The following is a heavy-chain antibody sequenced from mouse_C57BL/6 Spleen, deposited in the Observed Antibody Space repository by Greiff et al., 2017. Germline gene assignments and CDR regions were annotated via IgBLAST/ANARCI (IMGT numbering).Heavy chain of an antibody. CDR1: GYTFTSYW. V-gene: IGHV1-53*01. CDR2: INPSNGGT. J-gene: IGHJ2*01. D-gene: IGHD4-1*01. CDR3: ARSGNWGLFFDY. Sequence: QVQLQQPGTELVKPGASVKLSCKASGYTFTSYWMHWVKQRPGQGLEWIGNINPSNGGTNYNEKFKSKATLTVDKSSSTAYMQHSSLTSEDSAVYYCARSGNWGLFFDYWGQGTTLTVSS.